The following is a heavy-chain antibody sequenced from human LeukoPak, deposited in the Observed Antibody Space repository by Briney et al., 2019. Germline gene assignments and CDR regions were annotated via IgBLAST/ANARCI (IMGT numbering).Heavy chain of an antibody. J-gene: IGHJ4*02. D-gene: IGHD6-6*01. Sequence: PGGSLRLSCAASGFTFSSYSMNWVRQAPGKGLEWVAVISYDGSNKYYADSVKGRFTISRDNSKNTLYLQMNSLRAEDTAVYYCAKAGRDSSSSLSDYWGQGTLVTVSS. CDR2: ISYDGSNK. CDR1: GFTFSSYS. V-gene: IGHV3-30*18. CDR3: AKAGRDSSSSLSDY.